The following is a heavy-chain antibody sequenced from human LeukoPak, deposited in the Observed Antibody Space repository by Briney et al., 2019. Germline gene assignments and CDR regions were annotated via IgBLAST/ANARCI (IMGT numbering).Heavy chain of an antibody. J-gene: IGHJ4*02. CDR3: AREAAAGTFYFDY. CDR1: Y. D-gene: IGHD6-13*01. V-gene: IGHV4-4*07. Sequence: YWXWIRQPAGKGLEWIGRIYTSGSTNYNPSLTSRVTMSVDTSKNQFSLKLTSVTAADTAVYYCAREAAAGTFYFDYWGQGTLVTVSS. CDR2: IYTSGST.